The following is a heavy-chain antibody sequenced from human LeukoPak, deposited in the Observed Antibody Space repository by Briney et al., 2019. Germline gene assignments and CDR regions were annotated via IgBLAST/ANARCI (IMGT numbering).Heavy chain of an antibody. CDR2: IYYSGST. D-gene: IGHD2-2*01. CDR3: ASFLVVPAAILFDY. J-gene: IGHJ4*02. CDR1: GGSVSSGSYY. V-gene: IGHV4-61*01. Sequence: SETLSLTCTVSGGSVSSGSYYWSWIRQPPGKGLEWIGYIYYSGSTNYNPSLKSRVTISVDTSKNQFSLKLSSVTAADTAVYYCASFLVVPAAILFDYWGQGTLVTVSS.